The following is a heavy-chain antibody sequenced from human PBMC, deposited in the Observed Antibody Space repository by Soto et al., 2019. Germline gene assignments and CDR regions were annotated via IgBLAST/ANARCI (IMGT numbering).Heavy chain of an antibody. J-gene: IGHJ4*02. CDR3: ARVYHDYGDYEPDY. D-gene: IGHD4-17*01. V-gene: IGHV1-8*01. CDR1: GDTFTSYD. Sequence: QVQLVQSGAEVKKPGASVKVSCKASGDTFTSYDINWVRQATGQGLEWTVWMNPNSGNTGYAQKCQGRVTMARNTSISTAYMELSSLRSEDTAVYYCARVYHDYGDYEPDYWGQGTLVTVSS. CDR2: MNPNSGNT.